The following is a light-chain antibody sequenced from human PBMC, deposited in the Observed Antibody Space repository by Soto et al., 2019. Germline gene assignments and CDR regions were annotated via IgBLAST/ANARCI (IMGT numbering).Light chain of an antibody. CDR3: QTWGTGIVV. CDR2: LTSDGSH. V-gene: IGLV4-69*01. Sequence: QLVLTQSPSASASLGASVKLTCTLSSGHSSYAIAWHQQQPEKGPRYLMNLTSDGSHSKGDGIPDRFSGSSSEAERYLTISSLQSEDEADYYCQTWGTGIVVFGGGTKLTVL. J-gene: IGLJ2*01. CDR1: SGHSSYA.